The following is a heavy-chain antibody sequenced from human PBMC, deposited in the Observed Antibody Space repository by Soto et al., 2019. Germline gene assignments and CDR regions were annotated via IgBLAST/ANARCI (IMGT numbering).Heavy chain of an antibody. V-gene: IGHV1-8*01. CDR2: MNPNSGDT. D-gene: IGHD3-10*01. CDR1: GYTFTSYD. J-gene: IGHJ6*03. Sequence: QVHLVQSGAEVKKPGASVKVSCKASGYTFTSYDINWVRQVAGQGLEWMGWMNPNSGDTAYAQEFQGRVTMSRNTSISIDDMELSSLRPADTAVYYCARGLKMLRVFGLKTYYYYYMDVWGKGTTVTLSS. CDR3: ARGLKMLRVFGLKTYYYYYMDV.